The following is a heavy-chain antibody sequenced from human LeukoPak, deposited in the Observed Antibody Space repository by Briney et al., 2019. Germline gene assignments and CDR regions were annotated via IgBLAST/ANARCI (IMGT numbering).Heavy chain of an antibody. CDR2: IYYSGNT. V-gene: IGHV4-31*03. CDR1: GGSISSGGYY. Sequence: SQTLSLTCTVSGGSISSGGYYWSWIRQHPGKGLEWIGYIYYSGNTYYNPSLKSRVTISVDTSKNQFSLKLSSVTAADTAVYYCARDSYGGNSLAFDYWGQGTLVTVSS. J-gene: IGHJ4*02. D-gene: IGHD4-23*01. CDR3: ARDSYGGNSLAFDY.